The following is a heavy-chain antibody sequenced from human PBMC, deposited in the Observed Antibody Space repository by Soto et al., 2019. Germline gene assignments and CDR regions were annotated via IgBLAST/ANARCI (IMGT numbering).Heavy chain of an antibody. D-gene: IGHD5-18*01. Sequence: QVQLVESGGGVVQPGRSLRLSCAASGFTFSSYGMHWVRQAPGKGLEWVSVISDDGSKEFYADSVKGRFTISRDNSKNTLYLQMNSLRAEDTAVYYCAKDLRLWSKDYYYSGMDVWGQGNTVTVSS. J-gene: IGHJ6*02. CDR3: AKDLRLWSKDYYYSGMDV. CDR1: GFTFSSYG. V-gene: IGHV3-30*18. CDR2: ISDDGSKE.